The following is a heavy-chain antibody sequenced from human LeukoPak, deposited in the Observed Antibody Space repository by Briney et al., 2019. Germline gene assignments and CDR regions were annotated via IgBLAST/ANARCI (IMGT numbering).Heavy chain of an antibody. CDR3: ARGSDRSSGYTLPDY. CDR1: GGSISSSSYY. CDR2: IYYSGST. D-gene: IGHD3-22*01. Sequence: SETLSLTCTVSGGSISSSSYYWGWIRQPPGKGPEWIGYIYYSGSTYYNPSLKSRVTTSVDRSKNQFSLKLSSVTAADTAVYYCARGSDRSSGYTLPDYWGQGTLVTVSS. J-gene: IGHJ4*02. V-gene: IGHV4-39*07.